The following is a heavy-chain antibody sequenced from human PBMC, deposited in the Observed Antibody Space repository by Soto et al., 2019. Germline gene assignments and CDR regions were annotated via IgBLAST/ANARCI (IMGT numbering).Heavy chain of an antibody. CDR3: ARHDYGGFGL. D-gene: IGHD4-17*01. Sequence: TSETLSLTCTVSGGSFSPNYWGWIRQPPGKGLEWIGSIYYSGSTYYNPSLKSRVTISVDTSKNQFSLKLSSVTAADTAVYYCARHDYGGFGLWGQGTLVTVSS. CDR1: GGSFSPNY. J-gene: IGHJ4*02. CDR2: IYYSGST. V-gene: IGHV4-39*01.